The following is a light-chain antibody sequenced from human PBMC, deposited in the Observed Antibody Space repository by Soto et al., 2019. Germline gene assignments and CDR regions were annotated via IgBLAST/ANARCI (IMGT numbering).Light chain of an antibody. Sequence: QSVLTQPASVSGSPGQSITISCTGTTSDVGSYNYVSWYQKNPGKAPKLLVYDVSNRPSGVSNRFSGSKSGNTASLTISGLQPEDEADYYCSSYTSSSIWVFGGGTKLTVL. J-gene: IGLJ3*02. V-gene: IGLV2-14*01. CDR3: SSYTSSSIWV. CDR2: DVS. CDR1: TSDVGSYNY.